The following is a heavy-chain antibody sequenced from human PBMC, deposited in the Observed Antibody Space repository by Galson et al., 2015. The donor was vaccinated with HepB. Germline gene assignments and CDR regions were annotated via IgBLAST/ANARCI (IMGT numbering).Heavy chain of an antibody. CDR2: LSYDGTSK. CDR1: GFTFSTYA. J-gene: IGHJ4*02. D-gene: IGHD3-3*01. V-gene: IGHV3-30-3*01. CDR3: AREGSGYYTGGLDY. Sequence: SLRLSCAASGFTFSTYAMHWVRQAPGKGLEWVAVLSYDGTSKYYADSVMGRFTISRDTSKNTLYLQMNSLKAEDTAVYYCAREGSGYYTGGLDYWGQGTLVTVSS.